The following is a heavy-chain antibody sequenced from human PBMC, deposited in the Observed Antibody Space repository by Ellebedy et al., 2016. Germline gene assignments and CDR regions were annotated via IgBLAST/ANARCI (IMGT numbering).Heavy chain of an antibody. CDR3: AKVEYSNWFDS. Sequence: GESLKISCAASGFTFSDFAMNWVRQAPGKGLEWVSAISGTGGSTYYADSVKGRFTFSRDNSKNTLFLQMNSLRAEDTAIYYCAKVEYSNWFDSWGQGTLVTVSS. CDR2: ISGTGGST. V-gene: IGHV3-23*01. J-gene: IGHJ5*01. D-gene: IGHD3-3*01. CDR1: GFTFSDFA.